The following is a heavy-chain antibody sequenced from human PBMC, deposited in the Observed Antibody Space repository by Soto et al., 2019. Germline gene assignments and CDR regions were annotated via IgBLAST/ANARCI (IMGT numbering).Heavy chain of an antibody. Sequence: RRLSCAASGFTFSNAWMSWVRQAPGKGLEWVGRIKSKTDGGTTDYAAPVKGRFTISRDDSKNTLYLQMNSLKTEDTAVYYCTTASGIAARTYYYYYYGMDVWGQGTTVTVSS. CDR1: GFTFSNAW. CDR3: TTASGIAARTYYYYYYGMDV. CDR2: IKSKTDGGTT. V-gene: IGHV3-15*01. J-gene: IGHJ6*02. D-gene: IGHD6-6*01.